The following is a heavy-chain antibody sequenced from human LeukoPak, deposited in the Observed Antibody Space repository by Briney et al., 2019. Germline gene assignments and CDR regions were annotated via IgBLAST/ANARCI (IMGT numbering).Heavy chain of an antibody. CDR1: GGSITYNQ. CDR2: VHTSGRI. V-gene: IGHV4-4*07. J-gene: IGHJ4*02. CDR3: AREVPLYGDYAVFYY. Sequence: SETLSLTCTVSGGSITYNQWTWIRQPAGKGLEWIGRVHTSGRINYNPSLRSRATISVDTSKNQLSLNLNSVTDADTAVYYCAREVPLYGDYAVFYYWGQGTPVTVSS. D-gene: IGHD4-17*01.